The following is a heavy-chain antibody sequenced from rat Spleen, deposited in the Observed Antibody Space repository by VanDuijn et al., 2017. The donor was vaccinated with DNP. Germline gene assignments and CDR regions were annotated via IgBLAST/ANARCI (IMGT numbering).Heavy chain of an antibody. Sequence: EVQLAESGGDLVQPGRSLKLSCAASGFTLSDYYMAWVRQAPTKGLEWVAYISYDVGNSYYRDSGKGRFTISRDNAKNTLYLQMNSLRSEDMATYYCARHVLPLRVWDYWGQGVMVTVSS. CDR2: ISYDVGNS. V-gene: IGHV5-22*01. CDR1: GFTLSDYY. CDR3: ARHVLPLRVWDY. D-gene: IGHD1-4*01. J-gene: IGHJ2*01.